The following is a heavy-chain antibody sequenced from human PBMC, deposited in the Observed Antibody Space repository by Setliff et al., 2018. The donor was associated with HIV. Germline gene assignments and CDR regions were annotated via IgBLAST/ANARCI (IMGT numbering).Heavy chain of an antibody. CDR2: ILPRDSDT. CDR1: GYIFTNYW. CDR3: ARRLYSSEAFDP. J-gene: IGHJ5*02. D-gene: IGHD6-25*01. V-gene: IGHV5-51*01. Sequence: GESLKISCEASGYIFTNYWIGWVRQMPGRGLEYMGIILPRDSDTRYNPSFPGQVAISADKSTSTAYLQWSSLKASDTAMYYCARRLYSSEAFDPWGQGTLVTVSS.